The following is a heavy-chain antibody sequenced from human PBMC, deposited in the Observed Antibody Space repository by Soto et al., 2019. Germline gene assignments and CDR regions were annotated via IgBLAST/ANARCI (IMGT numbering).Heavy chain of an antibody. CDR3: GRTDYYDSSGYYSYSTGLVDY. CDR1: GGTCSAHA. CDR2: IIPIFGTA. D-gene: IGHD3-22*01. V-gene: IGHV1-69*13. Sequence: PVKVACQASGGTCSAHAISWVRQAPGQGLEWMGGIIPIFGTANYAQKFQGRVTITADESTSTAYMELSSLRSEDTAVYYCGRTDYYDSSGYYSYSTGLVDYWGQGTLVTVSS. J-gene: IGHJ4*02.